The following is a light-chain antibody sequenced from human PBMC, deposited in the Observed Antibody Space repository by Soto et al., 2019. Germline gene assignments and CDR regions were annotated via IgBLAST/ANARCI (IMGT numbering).Light chain of an antibody. Sequence: EIVLTQSPGILSLSPGERATLSCRASQSVSSSYLAWYQQKPGQAPRLLIYGASSRATGIPDRFSGSGSGTVFSLTISRLEPEDFAVYYCQQDGSSPALTFGGGTKVEIK. CDR2: GAS. V-gene: IGKV3-20*01. J-gene: IGKJ4*01. CDR1: QSVSSSY. CDR3: QQDGSSPALT.